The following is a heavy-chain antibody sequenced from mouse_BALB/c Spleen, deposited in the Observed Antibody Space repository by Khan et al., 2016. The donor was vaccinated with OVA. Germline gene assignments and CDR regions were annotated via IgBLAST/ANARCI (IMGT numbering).Heavy chain of an antibody. V-gene: IGHV3-2*02. CDR3: ASAVTITTVVATDFDY. D-gene: IGHD1-1*01. Sequence: EVQLQESGPGLVKPSQSLSLACTVTGYSITSDYAWNWIRQFPGNKLEWMGYISYSGRTSYNPSLKSRISLTRDTSKNQFFLQLNSVTTEAAATYYCASAVTITTVVATDFDYWGQGTTLTVSS. CDR2: ISYSGRT. CDR1: GYSITSDYA. J-gene: IGHJ2*01.